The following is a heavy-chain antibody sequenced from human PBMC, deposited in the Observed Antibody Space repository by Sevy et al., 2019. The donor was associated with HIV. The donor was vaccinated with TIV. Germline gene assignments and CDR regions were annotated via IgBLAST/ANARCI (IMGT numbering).Heavy chain of an antibody. CDR3: GKEGDIVVVPAAIAKRACRHDAFDI. D-gene: IGHD2-2*01. Sequence: ASVKVSCKASGGTFSSYAISWVRQAPGQGLERMGGIIPIFRTANYSQKFQGRVTITADESTSPAYRELSSLRSEDTAVYYCGKEGDIVVVPAAIAKRACRHDAFDIWGQGTVVLVSS. CDR2: IIPIFRTA. V-gene: IGHV1-69*13. CDR1: GGTFSSYA. J-gene: IGHJ3*02.